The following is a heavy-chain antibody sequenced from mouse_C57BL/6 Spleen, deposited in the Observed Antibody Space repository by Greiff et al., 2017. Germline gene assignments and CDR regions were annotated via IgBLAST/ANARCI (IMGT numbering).Heavy chain of an antibody. CDR3: AGPVYDVALGN. CDR2: IDPNSGGT. CDR1: GYTFTCYW. V-gene: IGHV1-72*01. Sequence: QVQLQQPGAELVKPGASVKLSCKASGYTFTCYWMNWVKQRPGRGLEWIGGIDPNSGGTQYNEKFKSKATLTVDKPASTAYMQLSSLTSDVSAVYTCAGPVYDVALGNWGQGTTLTVSS. J-gene: IGHJ2*01. D-gene: IGHD2-3*01.